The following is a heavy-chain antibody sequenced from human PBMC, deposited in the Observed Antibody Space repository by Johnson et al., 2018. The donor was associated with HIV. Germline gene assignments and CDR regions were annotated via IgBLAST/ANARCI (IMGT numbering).Heavy chain of an antibody. V-gene: IGHV3-9*01. D-gene: IGHD4-11*01. CDR3: AKETRDSRSAFDV. J-gene: IGHJ3*01. Sequence: VQLVESGGGLVQPGRSLRLSCAASGFTFDDYAMHWVRQAPGKGLEWVSGISWNSGSIGYADSVRGRFTISRDNAKNSLYLQMNNLRPEDTAVYYCAKETRDSRSAFDVWGQGTLVTVSS. CDR2: ISWNSGSI. CDR1: GFTFDDYA.